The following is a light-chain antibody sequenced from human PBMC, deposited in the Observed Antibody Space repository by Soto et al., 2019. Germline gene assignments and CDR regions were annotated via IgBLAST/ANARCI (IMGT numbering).Light chain of an antibody. CDR3: QQYNNWPWT. CDR2: GAS. J-gene: IGKJ1*01. V-gene: IGKV3-15*01. CDR1: QSVSSN. Sequence: EIVMTQSPATLSVSPGERATLSCWASQSVSSNLAWYQRKPGQAPRLLIYGASTRATGIPVRFSGSGSGTEFTLTISSLQSEDFAVYYCQQYNNWPWTFGQRTKV.